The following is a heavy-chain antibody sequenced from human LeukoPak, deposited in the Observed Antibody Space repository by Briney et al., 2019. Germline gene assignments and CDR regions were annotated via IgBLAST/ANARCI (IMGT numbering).Heavy chain of an antibody. J-gene: IGHJ4*02. Sequence: SETLSLTCAVYGGSFSGYYWNWIRQPPGKGLEWIGEINHSGSTNYNPSLKSRVTISVDTSKNQSSLKLSPVTAADTAVYYCACTAGYWGQGTLVTVSS. CDR2: INHSGST. D-gene: IGHD2-8*01. V-gene: IGHV4-34*01. CDR3: ACTAGY. CDR1: GGSFSGYY.